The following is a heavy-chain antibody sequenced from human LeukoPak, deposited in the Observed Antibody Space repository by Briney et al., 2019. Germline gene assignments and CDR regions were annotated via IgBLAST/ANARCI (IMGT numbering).Heavy chain of an antibody. V-gene: IGHV3-30-3*01. CDR2: ISYDGSNK. CDR3: ARGGIPAAIPSYYGMDV. Sequence: GGSLRLSCAASGFTFSSYAMHWVRQAPGKGLEWVAVISYDGSNKYYADSVKGRFTISRDNSKNTLYLQMNSLRAEDTAVYYCARGGIPAAIPSYYGMDVWGQGTTVTVSS. CDR1: GFTFSSYA. J-gene: IGHJ6*02. D-gene: IGHD2-2*02.